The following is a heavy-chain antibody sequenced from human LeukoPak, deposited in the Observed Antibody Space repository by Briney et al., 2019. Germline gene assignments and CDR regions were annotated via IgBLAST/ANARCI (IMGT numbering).Heavy chain of an antibody. J-gene: IGHJ4*02. CDR2: ISYDGSNK. V-gene: IGHV3-30-3*01. CDR1: GFTFSSYA. Sequence: PGGSLRLSCAASGFTFSSYAMHWVRQAPGKGLEWVAVISYDGSNKYYADSVKGRFTISRDNSKNTLYLQMNSLRAEDTAVYYCARDPDYGDRFDYWGQGTLVTVSS. D-gene: IGHD4-17*01. CDR3: ARDPDYGDRFDY.